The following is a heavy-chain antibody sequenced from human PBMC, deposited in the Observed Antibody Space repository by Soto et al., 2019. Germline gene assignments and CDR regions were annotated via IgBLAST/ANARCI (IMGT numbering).Heavy chain of an antibody. Sequence: GGSLRLSCAASGFTFSSYGMHWVRQAPGKGLEWVAVISYDGSNKYYADSVKGRFTISRDNSKNTLYLQMNSLRAEDTAVYYCAKAVTYGDLIDYWGQGTLVTVSS. CDR1: GFTFSSYG. J-gene: IGHJ4*02. D-gene: IGHD4-17*01. CDR2: ISYDGSNK. CDR3: AKAVTYGDLIDY. V-gene: IGHV3-30*18.